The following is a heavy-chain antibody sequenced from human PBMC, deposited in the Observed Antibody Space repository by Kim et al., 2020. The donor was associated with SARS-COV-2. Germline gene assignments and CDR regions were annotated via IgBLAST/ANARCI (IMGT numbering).Heavy chain of an antibody. V-gene: IGHV4-31*03. Sequence: SETLSLTCTVSGGSISSGGYYWSWIRQHPGKGLEWIGYIYYSGSTYYNPSLKSRVTISVDTSKNQFSLKLSSVTAADTAVYYCARDSGAAAERGGFDPWGQGTLVTVSS. J-gene: IGHJ5*02. CDR1: GGSISSGGYY. D-gene: IGHD6-13*01. CDR2: IYYSGST. CDR3: ARDSGAAAERGGFDP.